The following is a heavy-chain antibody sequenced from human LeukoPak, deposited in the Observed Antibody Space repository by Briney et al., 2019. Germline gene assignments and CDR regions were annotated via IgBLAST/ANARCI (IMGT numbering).Heavy chain of an antibody. CDR2: IYYRGIT. Sequence: KPSETLSLTCTVSGGSISSSSYYWGWIRQPPGKGLEWIGSIYYRGITYYNPSLKSRVTISVVTSKNQFSLKLSSVTAADTAVYYCARVVYDSSTYPKPYFDFWGQGTLVTVSS. D-gene: IGHD3-22*01. J-gene: IGHJ4*02. CDR1: GGSISSSSYY. CDR3: ARVVYDSSTYPKPYFDF. V-gene: IGHV4-39*07.